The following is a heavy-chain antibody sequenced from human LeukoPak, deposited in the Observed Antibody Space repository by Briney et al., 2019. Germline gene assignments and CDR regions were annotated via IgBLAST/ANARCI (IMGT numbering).Heavy chain of an antibody. CDR2: IYSGGTT. J-gene: IGHJ4*02. Sequence: GGSLRLSCAASGFTVSSSYISWVRQAPGKGLEWVSAIYSGGTTYYADSVRGRFTISRDSSKNTLYLLMNSLRAEDTAMYHCARQTGESTNFDNWGQGTLVTVSS. D-gene: IGHD2-2*01. CDR3: ARQTGESTNFDN. V-gene: IGHV3-53*01. CDR1: GFTVSSSY.